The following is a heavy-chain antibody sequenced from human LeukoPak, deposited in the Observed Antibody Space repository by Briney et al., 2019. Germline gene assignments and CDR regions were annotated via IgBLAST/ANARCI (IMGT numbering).Heavy chain of an antibody. V-gene: IGHV1-18*01. D-gene: IGHD4-4*01. CDR2: ISAYNGNT. Sequence: GASVKVSCRASGYTFTSYGISWVRQATGQGLEWMGWISAYNGNTNYAQKLQGRVTMTRDTSTSTVYMELSSLRYEDTAVYYCARGGPGNRYYFDYWGQGTLVTVSS. CDR3: ARGGPGNRYYFDY. J-gene: IGHJ4*02. CDR1: GYTFTSYG.